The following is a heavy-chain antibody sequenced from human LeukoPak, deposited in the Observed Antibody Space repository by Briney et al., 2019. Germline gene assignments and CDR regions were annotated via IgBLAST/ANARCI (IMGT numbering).Heavy chain of an antibody. V-gene: IGHV1-2*02. J-gene: IGHJ6*03. D-gene: IGHD5-18*01. Sequence: ASVKVSCKSSGYTFTGYYMHWVRQAPGQGLEWMGWINPNSGGTNYAQKFQGRVTMTRDTSISTAYMELSRLRSDDTAVYYCAREKSSAMAAFYYYYMDVWGKGTTVTVSS. CDR2: INPNSGGT. CDR1: GYTFTGYY. CDR3: AREKSSAMAAFYYYYMDV.